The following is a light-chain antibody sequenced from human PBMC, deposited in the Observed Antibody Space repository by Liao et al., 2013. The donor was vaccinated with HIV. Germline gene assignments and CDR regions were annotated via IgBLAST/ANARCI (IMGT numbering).Light chain of an antibody. CDR3: QAWDSSTYV. CDR1: NIGSKS. Sequence: YELTQPPSVSVAPGKTARITCGGNNIGSKSLHWYQQKPGQAPVLVIYVDSDRPSGIPERFSGSNPGITATLTISGTQAMDEADYYCQAWDSSTYVFGPGTRVTVL. J-gene: IGLJ1*01. V-gene: IGLV3-21*01. CDR2: VDS.